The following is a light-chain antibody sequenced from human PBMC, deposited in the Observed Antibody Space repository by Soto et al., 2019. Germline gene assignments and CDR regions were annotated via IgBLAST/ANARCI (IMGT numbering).Light chain of an antibody. V-gene: IGKV3-15*01. J-gene: IGKJ2*01. CDR3: QQYNSWPYT. CDR2: GAS. CDR1: QSVSSN. Sequence: EIVMTQSPATLSVSPGERATLSCRARQSVSSNLGWYQQKPGQSPRLLMYGASTRATGIPARFTGSGSGIEFTLTISSLQSEDFAVYYCQQYNSWPYTFGQGTKLEIK.